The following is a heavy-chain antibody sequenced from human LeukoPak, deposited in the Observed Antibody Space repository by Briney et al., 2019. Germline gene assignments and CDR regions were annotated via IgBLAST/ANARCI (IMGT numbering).Heavy chain of an antibody. CDR1: GGSVSSGSYY. CDR3: ARVGYSYGYDY. D-gene: IGHD5-18*01. J-gene: IGHJ4*02. CDR2: IYYSGST. V-gene: IGHV4-61*01. Sequence: SETLSLTCTVSGGSVSSGSYYWSWIRQPPGTGLEWIGYIYYSGSTNYNPSLKSRVTISADTSKNQFSLKLSSVTAADTAVYYCARVGYSYGYDYWGQGTLVTVSS.